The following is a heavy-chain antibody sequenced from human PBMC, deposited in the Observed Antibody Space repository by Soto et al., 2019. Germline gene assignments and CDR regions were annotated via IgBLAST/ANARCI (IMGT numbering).Heavy chain of an antibody. CDR3: AREDGYRGGDAFDI. J-gene: IGHJ3*02. D-gene: IGHD5-12*01. V-gene: IGHV3-48*01. Sequence: GGSLRLSCAASGFTFSRYSMNWVRQAPGKGLEWVSYISSSSSTIYYADSVKGRFTISRGNAKNTLYLQMNSLRAEDTAVYYCAREDGYRGGDAFDIWGQGTMVTVSS. CDR2: ISSSSSTI. CDR1: GFTFSRYS.